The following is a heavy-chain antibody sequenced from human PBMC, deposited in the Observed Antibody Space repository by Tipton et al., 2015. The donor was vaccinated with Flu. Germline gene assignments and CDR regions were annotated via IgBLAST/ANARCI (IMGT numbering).Heavy chain of an antibody. CDR2: INPNSGGT. J-gene: IGHJ4*02. D-gene: IGHD5-18*01. Sequence: QLVQSGAEVKKPEASVKVSCKASGYTFTGYYMHWVRQAPGQGLEWMGWINPNSGGTNYAQKFQGRVTMTRDTSISTAYMELSRLRSDDTAVYYCARVDTAMVRHFDYWGQGTLVTVSS. V-gene: IGHV1-2*02. CDR3: ARVDTAMVRHFDY. CDR1: GYTFTGYY.